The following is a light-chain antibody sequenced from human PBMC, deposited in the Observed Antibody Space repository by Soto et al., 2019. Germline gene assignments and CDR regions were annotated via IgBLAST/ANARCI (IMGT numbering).Light chain of an antibody. V-gene: IGLV2-14*01. CDR1: SSDVGGYNY. Sequence: QSALTQPASVSGSPGQSITISCTGTSSDVGGYNYVSWYQQHPGKAPKLIIYEVSNRPSGVSTRFSGSKSGNKASLTISRLQAEDEADYYCNSYTSKSTGVFGTGTKVTVL. J-gene: IGLJ1*01. CDR2: EVS. CDR3: NSYTSKSTGV.